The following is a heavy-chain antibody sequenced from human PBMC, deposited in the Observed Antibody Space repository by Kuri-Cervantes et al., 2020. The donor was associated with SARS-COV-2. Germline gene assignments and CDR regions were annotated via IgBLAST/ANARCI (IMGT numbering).Heavy chain of an antibody. Sequence: SVKVSCKVSGGTFSSYAISWVRQAPGQGLEWMGGIIPILGTANYAQKFQGRVTITADESTSTAYMELSSLRSEDTAVYYCASRKRELVYATRGGYFDLWGRGTLVTVSS. CDR2: IIPILGTA. J-gene: IGHJ2*01. V-gene: IGHV1-69*13. D-gene: IGHD2-8*01. CDR3: ASRKRELVYATRGGYFDL. CDR1: GGTFSSYA.